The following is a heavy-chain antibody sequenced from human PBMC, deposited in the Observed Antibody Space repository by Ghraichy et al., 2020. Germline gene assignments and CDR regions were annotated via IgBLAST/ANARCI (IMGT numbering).Heavy chain of an antibody. V-gene: IGHV1-18*04. CDR3: ARARGYSYGTDYYYYMDV. CDR2: ISAYNGNT. J-gene: IGHJ6*03. Sequence: ASVKVSCKASGYTFTSYGISWVRQAPGQGLEWMGWISAYNGNTNYAQKLQGRVTMTTDTSTSTAYMELRSLRSDDTAVYYCARARGYSYGTDYYYYMDVWGKGTTVTVSS. D-gene: IGHD5-18*01. CDR1: GYTFTSYG.